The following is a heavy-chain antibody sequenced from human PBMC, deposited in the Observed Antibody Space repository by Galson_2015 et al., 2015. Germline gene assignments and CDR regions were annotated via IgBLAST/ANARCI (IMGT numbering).Heavy chain of an antibody. V-gene: IGHV2-70*04. CDR2: IDWDDDK. Sequence: PALVTPSPPRTLTCTFSGFSLRTSGMRGSWIRQPPGKALKWLARIDWDDDKFYSTSMKTRLTISKDTSKNQVVLKMTNMDPVDTATYYCTRDTSAGSDGGQGTRATVSS. CDR3: TRDTSAGSD. J-gene: IGHJ4*02. D-gene: IGHD3-10*01. CDR1: GFSLRTSGMR.